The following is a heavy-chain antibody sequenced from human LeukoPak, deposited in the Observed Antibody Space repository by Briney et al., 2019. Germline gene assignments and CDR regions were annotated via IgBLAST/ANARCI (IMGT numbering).Heavy chain of an antibody. CDR3: ARGPPMTTVTSTPHY. V-gene: IGHV3-48*03. J-gene: IGHJ4*02. CDR1: GFTFSSYE. Sequence: GGSLRLSCAASGFTFSSYEMNWVRQAPGKGLEWVSYISSSGSTIYYADSVKGRFTISRDNAKNSLYLQMNSLRAEDTAVYYCARGPPMTTVTSTPHYWGQGTLVTVSS. CDR2: ISSSGSTI. D-gene: IGHD4-17*01.